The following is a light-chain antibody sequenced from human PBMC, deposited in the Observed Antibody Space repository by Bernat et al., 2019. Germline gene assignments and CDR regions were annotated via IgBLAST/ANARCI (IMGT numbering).Light chain of an antibody. V-gene: IGKV3-15*01. Sequence: VMTKSPVTLSVSPGERATLSCRAAQSISTKLAWYQERAGQAPRLLIYDASTRATGVPVRFSGSGSGTEFTLTISSLQSDDFAIYFCQEYSSWPRSTFGQGTKLEI. CDR2: DAS. J-gene: IGKJ2*01. CDR1: QSISTK. CDR3: QEYSSWPRST.